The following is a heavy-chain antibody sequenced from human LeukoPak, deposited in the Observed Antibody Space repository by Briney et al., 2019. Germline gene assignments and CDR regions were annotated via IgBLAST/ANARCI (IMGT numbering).Heavy chain of an antibody. Sequence: GGSLRLFCATSGFTFSNFGMHWVRQAPGKGLEGVAIISHDGVDKYYAVSVRGRFTISRDNPNNTLSLQMNSLRAEDTAVYYCAKEMAAGTTDALHVWGQGTMVTVSS. CDR1: GFTFSNFG. CDR2: ISHDGVDK. V-gene: IGHV3-30*18. D-gene: IGHD1-7*01. CDR3: AKEMAAGTTDALHV. J-gene: IGHJ3*01.